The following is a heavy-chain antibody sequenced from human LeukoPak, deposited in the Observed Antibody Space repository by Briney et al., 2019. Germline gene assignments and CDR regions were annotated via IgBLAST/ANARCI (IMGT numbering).Heavy chain of an antibody. V-gene: IGHV3-21*01. CDR2: ISSSSSYI. D-gene: IGHD1-26*01. CDR1: GFTFSSYS. Sequence: GGSLRLSCAASGFTFSSYSMNWVRQAPGKGLEWVSSISSSSSYIYYADSVKGRFTISRDNAKNSLYLQMNSLRAEDTAVYYCARDILGATGWALDIWGQGTMVTVSS. CDR3: ARDILGATGWALDI. J-gene: IGHJ3*02.